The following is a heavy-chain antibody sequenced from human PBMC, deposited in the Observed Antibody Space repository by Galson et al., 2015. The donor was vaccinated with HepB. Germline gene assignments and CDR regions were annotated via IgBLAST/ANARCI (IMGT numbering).Heavy chain of an antibody. J-gene: IGHJ4*02. Sequence: SLRLSCAASGFIFSSYWMSWVRQAPGKGLEWVANIKQDGNEEYYVGSVKGRFTISRDNAKNSLYLQMNSLRAEDTAVYYCARRSGSYFEVILGRFDYWGQGTLVTVSS. D-gene: IGHD1-26*01. CDR3: ARRSGSYFEVILGRFDY. CDR2: IKQDGNEE. CDR1: GFIFSSYW. V-gene: IGHV3-7*01.